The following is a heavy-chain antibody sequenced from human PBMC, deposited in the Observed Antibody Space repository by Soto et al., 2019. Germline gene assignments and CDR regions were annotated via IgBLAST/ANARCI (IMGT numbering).Heavy chain of an antibody. Sequence: SETLSLTCTVSGGSISNGGYYWNWVRQHPGKGLEWIGYIYHSGSTYYNPSLKSRATISLDTSKNQFSLKLSSVTAADTAVYYCARDYMAVVDWGQGTLVTVSS. D-gene: IGHD2-15*01. CDR3: ARDYMAVVD. CDR1: GGSISNGGYY. CDR2: IYHSGST. V-gene: IGHV4-31*03. J-gene: IGHJ4*02.